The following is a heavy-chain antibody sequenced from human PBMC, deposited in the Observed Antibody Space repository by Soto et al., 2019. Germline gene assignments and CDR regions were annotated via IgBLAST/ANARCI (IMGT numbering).Heavy chain of an antibody. V-gene: IGHV1-18*01. Sequence: QGQLVQSGGEVKKSGASVKVSCKASGYTFSRYGISWVRQAPGQGLEWMGWISGYNGDTNYAQKFQGRVTMTIDTSTTTAYMEVRSLTSDDTAVYYCAKNGQPPYYYYGLDVWGQGTTVTASS. J-gene: IGHJ6*02. D-gene: IGHD2-8*01. CDR1: GYTFSRYG. CDR3: AKNGQPPYYYYGLDV. CDR2: ISGYNGDT.